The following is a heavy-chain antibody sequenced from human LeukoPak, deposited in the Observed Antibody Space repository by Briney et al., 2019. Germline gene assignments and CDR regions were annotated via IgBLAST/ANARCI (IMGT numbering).Heavy chain of an antibody. D-gene: IGHD2-15*01. Sequence: PSETLSLTCTVSGGSISSGGYYWSWIRQHPGKGLEWIGYIYNSGSTYYNPSLKSRVTISVDTSKNQFSLKLSSVTAADTAVYYCAKDKHLRFVVTMGASDSWGQGTMVSVSS. CDR2: IYNSGST. V-gene: IGHV4-31*03. CDR3: AKDKHLRFVVTMGASDS. J-gene: IGHJ3*02. CDR1: GGSISSGGYY.